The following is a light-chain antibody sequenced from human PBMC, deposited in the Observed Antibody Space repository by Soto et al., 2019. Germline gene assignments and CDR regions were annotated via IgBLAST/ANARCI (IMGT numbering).Light chain of an antibody. J-gene: IGLJ3*02. CDR3: SSYAGSNNWAV. CDR1: SSDVGGYNY. Sequence: QSVLTQPPSASGSPGQSVTISCTGTSSDVGGYNYVSWYQQHPGKAPKLIIYEDTKRPSGVPDRFTGSKSGNTASLTVSGLQAEDEADYYCSSYAGSNNWAVFGGGTTLTVL. CDR2: EDT. V-gene: IGLV2-8*01.